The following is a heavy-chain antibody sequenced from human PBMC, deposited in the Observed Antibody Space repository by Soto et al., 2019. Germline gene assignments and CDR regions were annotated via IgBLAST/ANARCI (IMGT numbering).Heavy chain of an antibody. CDR3: ARDRNSGYYPMNWFDP. J-gene: IGHJ5*02. Sequence: GGSLRLSCAASGFTFSSYAMHWVRQAPGKGLEWVAVISYDGSNKYYADSVKGRFTISRDNAKNTLYLQMNSLRAEDTAVYYCARDRNSGYYPMNWFDPWGQGTLVTVSS. D-gene: IGHD3-22*01. CDR1: GFTFSSYA. V-gene: IGHV3-30-3*01. CDR2: ISYDGSNK.